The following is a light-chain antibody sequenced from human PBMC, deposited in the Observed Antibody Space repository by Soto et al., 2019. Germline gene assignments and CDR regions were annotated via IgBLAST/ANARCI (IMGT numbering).Light chain of an antibody. CDR2: DAS. CDR1: QSVSSNK. CDR3: QQYSSPPIT. Sequence: EIVLTQSPGTLSLSPGERATLSCRASQSVSSNKLAWYQQKPGQAPRLLIYDASSRATGIPDRLSGSGSGTEFTLTIRRLEPEDFAVYYCQQYSSPPITFGQGTRLEI. V-gene: IGKV3-20*01. J-gene: IGKJ5*01.